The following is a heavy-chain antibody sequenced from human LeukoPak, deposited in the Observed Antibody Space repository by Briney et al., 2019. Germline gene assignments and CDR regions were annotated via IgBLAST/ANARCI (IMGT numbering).Heavy chain of an antibody. CDR3: ARDPGDLIAVAGLDY. V-gene: IGHV3-48*03. J-gene: IGHJ4*02. D-gene: IGHD6-19*01. CDR2: ISSSGSTI. CDR1: GFTFSNAG. Sequence: GGSLRLSCTASGFTFSNAGMNWVRQAPGKGLEGVSYISSSGSTIYYADSVKGRFTISRDNAKNSLYLQMNSLRAEDTAVYYCARDPGDLIAVAGLDYWGQGTLVTVSS.